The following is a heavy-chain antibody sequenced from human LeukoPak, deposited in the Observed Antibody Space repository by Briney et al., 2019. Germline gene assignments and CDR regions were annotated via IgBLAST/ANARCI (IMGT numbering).Heavy chain of an antibody. CDR1: GFTFSSYG. CDR2: IWYDGSNK. CDR3: AREPHRRAPNYYYYGMDV. Sequence: PGGSLRLSCAASGFTFSSYGMHWVRQAPGKGLEWVAVIWYDGSNKYYADSVKGRFTISRDSSKNTLYLQMNSLRAEDTAVYYCAREPHRRAPNYYYYGMDVWGQGTTVTVSS. D-gene: IGHD1-14*01. J-gene: IGHJ6*02. V-gene: IGHV3-33*01.